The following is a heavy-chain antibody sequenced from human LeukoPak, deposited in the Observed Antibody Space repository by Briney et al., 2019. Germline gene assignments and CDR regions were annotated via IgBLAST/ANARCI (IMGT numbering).Heavy chain of an antibody. Sequence: ASVNVSCKASVYTFTSYYMHWVRPPAAQGLEGMGIINHSGGSTSYAQKFQSRVTMTRDMSTSTVYMELSSLRSEDTAVYYCARVTMIVTEEDYFDYWGQGTLVTVSS. D-gene: IGHD3-22*01. CDR2: INHSGGST. CDR1: VYTFTSYY. V-gene: IGHV1-46*01. J-gene: IGHJ4*02. CDR3: ARVTMIVTEEDYFDY.